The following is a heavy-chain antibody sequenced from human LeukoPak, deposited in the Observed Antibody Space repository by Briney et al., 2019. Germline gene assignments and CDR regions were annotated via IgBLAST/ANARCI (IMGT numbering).Heavy chain of an antibody. CDR3: ARGRPLDV. Sequence: GGSLRLSCAASGFTFSSYAMHWVRQAPGKGLEYVSAISSNGGSTYYANSVKGRFTISRDNSKNTLYLQMGSLRAEDMAVYYCARGRPLDVWGKGTTVTISS. CDR2: ISSNGGST. CDR1: GFTFSSYA. J-gene: IGHJ6*04. V-gene: IGHV3-64*01.